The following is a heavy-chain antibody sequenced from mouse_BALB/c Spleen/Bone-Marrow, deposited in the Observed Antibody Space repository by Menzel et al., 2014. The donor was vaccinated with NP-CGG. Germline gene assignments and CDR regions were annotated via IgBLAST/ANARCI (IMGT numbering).Heavy chain of an antibody. D-gene: IGHD3-3*01. Sequence: DLVKPGASVKLSCKASGYTFTSYWINWIKQRPGQGLEWIGRIAPGSGSTYYNEMFKGKATLIVDTSSSTAYIQLSSLSSEDSAVYFCARGGLHYFDYWGQGTTLTVPS. V-gene: IGHV1S41*01. J-gene: IGHJ2*01. CDR3: ARGGLHYFDY. CDR1: GYTFTSYW. CDR2: IAPGSGST.